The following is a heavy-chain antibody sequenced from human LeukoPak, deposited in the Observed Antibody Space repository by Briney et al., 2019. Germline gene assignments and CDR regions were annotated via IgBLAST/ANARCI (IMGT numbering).Heavy chain of an antibody. CDR3: ARATKTWLQKRHVYFDY. Sequence: KPSETLSLTCAVYGGSFSGYYWSWIRQPPGKGLEWIGEINHSGSTNYNPSLKSRVTISVDTSKNQFSLKLSSVTAADTAVYYCARATKTWLQKRHVYFDYWGQGTLVTVSS. CDR1: GGSFSGYY. V-gene: IGHV4-34*01. CDR2: INHSGST. J-gene: IGHJ4*02. D-gene: IGHD5-24*01.